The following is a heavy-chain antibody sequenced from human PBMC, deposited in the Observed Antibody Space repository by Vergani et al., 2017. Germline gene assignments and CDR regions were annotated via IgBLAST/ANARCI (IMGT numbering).Heavy chain of an antibody. Sequence: QVQLVESGGGVVQPGRSLRLSCAASGFRFSSYGMNWVRQAPGKWLEWVAVIGYDGRIKYNVDSVKGRFTISRDTSKKTLSLQMRSLRADDTAVYYCAKDGRENSDYGYFDYWGQGTLVTVSS. CDR1: GFRFSSYG. CDR2: IGYDGRIK. D-gene: IGHD4-17*01. V-gene: IGHV3-30*18. J-gene: IGHJ4*02. CDR3: AKDGRENSDYGYFDY.